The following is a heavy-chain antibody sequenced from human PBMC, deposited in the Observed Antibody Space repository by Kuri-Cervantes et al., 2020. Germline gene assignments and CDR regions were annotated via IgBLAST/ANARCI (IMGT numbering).Heavy chain of an antibody. V-gene: IGHV1-69*13. D-gene: IGHD2-21*02. CDR1: GGTFSSYA. J-gene: IGHJ6*02. CDR2: IIPIFGTA. Sequence: SSVKVSCKASGGTFSSYAISWVRQAPGQGLEWMGGIIPIFGTANYAQKFQGRVTITADESTSTAYMELSSLRSEDTAVYYCARLCGGDCYSMGGYYYYGMDVWGQGTTVTVSS. CDR3: ARLCGGDCYSMGGYYYYGMDV.